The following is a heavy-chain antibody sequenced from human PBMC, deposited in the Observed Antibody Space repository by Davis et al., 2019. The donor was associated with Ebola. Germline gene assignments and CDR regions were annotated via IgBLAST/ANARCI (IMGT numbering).Heavy chain of an antibody. D-gene: IGHD6-6*01. Sequence: SETLSLTCVVYGGSFSGYYWSWIRQPPGKGLEWIGEINHSGSTNYNPSLKSRVTISVDTSKNQFSLKLSSVTAADTAVYYCARLPMGRPYYYYGMDVWGQGTTVTVSS. CDR1: GGSFSGYY. CDR2: INHSGST. V-gene: IGHV4-34*01. CDR3: ARLPMGRPYYYYGMDV. J-gene: IGHJ6*02.